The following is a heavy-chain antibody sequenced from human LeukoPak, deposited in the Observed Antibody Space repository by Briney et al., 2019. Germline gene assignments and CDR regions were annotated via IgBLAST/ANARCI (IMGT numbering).Heavy chain of an antibody. D-gene: IGHD3-3*01. CDR2: ISDNGGTT. V-gene: IGHV3-23*01. CDR1: GFTFNIFA. CDR3: AKEPTDFWSGFYFDS. Sequence: PGRSLRLSCAASGFTFNIFAMNWVRQAPGKGLEWVSAISDNGGTTYYADSVKGRFTISRDNSKNTLFLQMHSLRAEDTAVYYCAKEPTDFWSGFYFDSWGQGTLVTVSS. J-gene: IGHJ4*02.